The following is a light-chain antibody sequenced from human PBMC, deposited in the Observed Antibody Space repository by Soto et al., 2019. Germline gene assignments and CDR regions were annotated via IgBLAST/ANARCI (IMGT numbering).Light chain of an antibody. CDR1: QSVSSSY. CDR2: GAS. Sequence: IMLTQSPGTESLTQGERATLSCRASQSVSSSYLAWYQQKPGQAPRLLIYGASSRATGIPDRFSGSGSGTDFTLTISRLEPEDFAVYYCQQYGSSPRTFGQRTKVDI. CDR3: QQYGSSPRT. V-gene: IGKV3-20*01. J-gene: IGKJ1*01.